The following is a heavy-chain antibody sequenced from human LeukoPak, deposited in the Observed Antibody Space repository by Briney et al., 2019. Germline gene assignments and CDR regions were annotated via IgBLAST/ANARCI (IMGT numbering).Heavy chain of an antibody. J-gene: IGHJ6*02. CDR3: ASGSPGLARVIGHYGMDV. CDR2: MNPNSGNT. Sequence: APVKVSCKASGYTFTSYDINWVRQATGQGLEWMGWMNPNSGNTGYAQKFQGRVTMTRNTSISTAYMELSSLRSEDTAVYYCASGSPGLARVIGHYGMDVWGQGTTVTVSS. V-gene: IGHV1-8*01. D-gene: IGHD2/OR15-2a*01. CDR1: GYTFTSYD.